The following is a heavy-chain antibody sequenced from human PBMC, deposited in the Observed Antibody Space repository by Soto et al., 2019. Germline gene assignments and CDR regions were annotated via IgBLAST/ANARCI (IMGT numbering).Heavy chain of an antibody. CDR1: GYAFTTYG. V-gene: IGHV1-18*01. CDR2: ISAHNGNT. Sequence: QVHLVQSGAEVKKPGASVKVSCKGSGYAFTTYGITWVRQAPGQGLEWMGWISAHNGNTNYAEKLQGRVTETRDTSTSTAYMELRILRSDDTAVYYCARGSYGDYWGQGDLVTVSS. CDR3: ARGSYGDY. J-gene: IGHJ4*02. D-gene: IGHD3-10*01.